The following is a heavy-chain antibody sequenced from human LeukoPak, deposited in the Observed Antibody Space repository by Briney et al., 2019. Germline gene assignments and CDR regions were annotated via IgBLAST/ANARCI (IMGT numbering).Heavy chain of an antibody. CDR3: AKDHCSGGSCYWAYFDY. D-gene: IGHD2-15*01. J-gene: IGHJ4*02. Sequence: GGSLRLSCAASGFTFDDYAMHWVRHAPGKGLEWVSLISGDGGSTYYADSVKGRFTISRDNSKNSLYLQMNSLRTEDTALYYCAKDHCSGGSCYWAYFDYWGQGTLVTVSS. CDR1: GFTFDDYA. CDR2: ISGDGGST. V-gene: IGHV3-43*02.